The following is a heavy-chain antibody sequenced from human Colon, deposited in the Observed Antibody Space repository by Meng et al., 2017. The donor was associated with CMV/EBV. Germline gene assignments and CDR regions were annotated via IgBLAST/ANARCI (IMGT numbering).Heavy chain of an antibody. CDR3: ARAHNDYWTGYLDGFDI. CDR1: GYTFSDYH. CDR2: VNPKNGGI. V-gene: IGHV1-2*02. J-gene: IGHJ3*02. D-gene: IGHD3/OR15-3a*01. Sequence: SVKASCKASGYTFSDYHMHWVRQAPGQGLEWMGWVNPKNGGIQYAQRFRGRVTMTRDTSTSTAFMELSSLRSDDTAVYYCARAHNDYWTGYLDGFDIWGQGTRVTVSS.